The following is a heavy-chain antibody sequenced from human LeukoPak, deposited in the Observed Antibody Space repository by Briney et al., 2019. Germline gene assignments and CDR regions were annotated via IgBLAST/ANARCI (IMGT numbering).Heavy chain of an antibody. Sequence: SETLSLTCTVSGDSISNYYWNWIRQPPGKGLEWIGYIYYTGSTNYNPSLKSRVTISVDTSKNPFTLNLKSVPPEDTAVYYCARNLIPEQLVLNFWGQGTLVTVSS. CDR2: IYYTGST. CDR1: GDSISNYY. J-gene: IGHJ4*02. CDR3: ARNLIPEQLVLNF. V-gene: IGHV4-59*01. D-gene: IGHD6-13*01.